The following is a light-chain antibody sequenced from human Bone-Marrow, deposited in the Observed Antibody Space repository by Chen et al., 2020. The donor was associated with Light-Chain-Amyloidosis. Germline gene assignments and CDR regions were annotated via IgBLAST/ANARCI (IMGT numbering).Light chain of an antibody. CDR1: SSDVGGDNH. Sequence: QSALTQPASVSGDPGQSITLSCTGTSSDVGGDNHVSWYQQHPDKAPKLMIYEVTNRPSWVPDRFSGSKSDNTASLTISGLQTEDEADYFCSSYTITNTLVFGSGTRVTVL. CDR3: SSYTITNTLV. V-gene: IGLV2-14*01. J-gene: IGLJ1*01. CDR2: EVT.